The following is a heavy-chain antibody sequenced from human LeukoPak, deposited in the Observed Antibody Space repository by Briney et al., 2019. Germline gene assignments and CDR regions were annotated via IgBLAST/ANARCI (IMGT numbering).Heavy chain of an antibody. CDR1: GGSISSNSYY. CDR2: IYYSGST. CDR3: ARIPSYSGSYGADY. V-gene: IGHV4-39*07. D-gene: IGHD1-26*01. J-gene: IGHJ4*02. Sequence: PSETLSLTCTVSGGSISSNSYYWGWIRQPPGKGLKWIGSIYYSGSTYYNPSLNSRVTISVDTSKNQFSLKLSSVTAADTAVYYCARIPSYSGSYGADYWGQGTLVTVSS.